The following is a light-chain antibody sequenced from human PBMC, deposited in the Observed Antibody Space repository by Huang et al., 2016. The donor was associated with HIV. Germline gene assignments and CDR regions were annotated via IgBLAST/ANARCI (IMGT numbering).Light chain of an antibody. Sequence: DIQMTQSPSTLSASVGDTVTITCRASQTIFNYLAWYQQEPGKAPKVLIYKASSLESGVPSRFSGSGSGTDFTLTISSLQPDDSATYYCQQYISYFPKTFGQGTKVEIK. V-gene: IGKV1-5*03. CDR1: QTIFNY. J-gene: IGKJ1*01. CDR3: QQYISYFPKT. CDR2: KAS.